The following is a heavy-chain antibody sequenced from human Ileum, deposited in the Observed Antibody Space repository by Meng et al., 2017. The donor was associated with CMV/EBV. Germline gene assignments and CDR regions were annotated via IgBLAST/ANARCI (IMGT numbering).Heavy chain of an antibody. CDR3: ARGWALGS. V-gene: IGHV6-1*01. J-gene: IGHJ4*02. Sequence: QSRSLTCAISGDSVSSNNAAWNWIRQAPSRGLEWLGRAYYRSKWFIDYAESVESRISISPDTSKNQFSLQLNSVTPEDTAVYYCARGWALGSWGQGTLVTVSS. D-gene: IGHD1-26*01. CDR2: AYYRSKWFI. CDR1: GDSVSSNNAA.